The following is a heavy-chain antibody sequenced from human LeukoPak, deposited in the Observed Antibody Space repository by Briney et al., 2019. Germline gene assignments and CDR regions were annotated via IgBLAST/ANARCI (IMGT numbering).Heavy chain of an antibody. CDR2: ISSSSSYI. CDR1: GFTFSSYS. CDR3: ARDASSGSYYPLYFDY. Sequence: GGSLRLSCAASGFTFSSYSMNRVRQAPGKGLEWVSSISSSSSYIYYADSVKGRFTISRDNAKNSLYLQMNSLRAEDTAVYYCARDASSGSYYPLYFDYWGQGTLVTVSS. D-gene: IGHD3-10*01. J-gene: IGHJ4*02. V-gene: IGHV3-21*01.